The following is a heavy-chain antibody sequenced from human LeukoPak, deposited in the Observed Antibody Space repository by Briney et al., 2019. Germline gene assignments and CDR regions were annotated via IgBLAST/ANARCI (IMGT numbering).Heavy chain of an antibody. CDR1: GGTFSSYA. J-gene: IGHJ6*04. CDR3: ARAPRVRGVIHYYYGMDV. D-gene: IGHD3-10*01. Sequence: AVTVSCKASGGTFSSYAISWVRQAPGQGLEWMGGIIPIFGTANYAQKFQGRVTITADKSTSTAYMELSSLRSEDTAVYYCARAPRVRGVIHYYYGMDVWGKGTTVTVSS. V-gene: IGHV1-69*06. CDR2: IIPIFGTA.